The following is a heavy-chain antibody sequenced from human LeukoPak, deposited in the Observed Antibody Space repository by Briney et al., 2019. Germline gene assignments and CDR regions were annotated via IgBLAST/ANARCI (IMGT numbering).Heavy chain of an antibody. D-gene: IGHD3-3*01. J-gene: IGHJ4*02. V-gene: IGHV3-7*04. CDR3: ARGYYDFWSGYYSGDPFDY. CDR2: IKQDGSEK. CDR1: GFTFTIYW. Sequence: GGSLRLSCAASGFTFTIYWMSWVRQAPGKGLEWVANIKQDGSEKYYVDSVKGRFTISRDNAKNSLYLQMNSLRAEDTAVYYCARGYYDFWSGYYSGDPFDYWGQGTLVTVSS.